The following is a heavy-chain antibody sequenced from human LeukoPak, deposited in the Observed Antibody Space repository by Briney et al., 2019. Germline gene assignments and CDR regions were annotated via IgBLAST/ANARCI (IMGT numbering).Heavy chain of an antibody. CDR1: GFTLINYN. J-gene: IGHJ4*02. D-gene: IGHD3-22*01. CDR2: LGSGGTI. V-gene: IGHV3-48*01. CDR3: AKGMLEGGQYYYDSN. Sequence: GGSLRLSCVASGFTLINYNMNWVRQAPGKGLEWVAYLGSGGTIYYADSLKGRFTISRDSAQNSLYLQMKSLRVEDTAVYYCAKGMLEGGQYYYDSNGGQGTLVTVSS.